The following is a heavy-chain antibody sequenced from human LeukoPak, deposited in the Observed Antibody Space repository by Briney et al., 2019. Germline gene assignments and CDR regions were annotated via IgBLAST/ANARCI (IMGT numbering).Heavy chain of an antibody. CDR3: ARGTSYRYDY. J-gene: IGHJ4*02. D-gene: IGHD1-26*01. CDR2: IGTAGDA. CDR1: GFTFSNYD. V-gene: IGHV3-13*01. Sequence: PGGSLRLSCAASGFTFSNYDMHWVRQATGEGLEWVSAIGTAGDAYYPGSVKGRFTISRENAKNSLYLQMNSLRAGDTAVYYCARGTSYRYDYWGQGTLVTVSS.